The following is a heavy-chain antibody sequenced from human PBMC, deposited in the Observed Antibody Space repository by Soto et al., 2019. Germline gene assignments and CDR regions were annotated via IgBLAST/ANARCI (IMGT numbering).Heavy chain of an antibody. Sequence: SQTLSLTCAISGDSVSSNSAAWNWIRQSPSRGLEWLGRTYYRSKWYNDYAVSVKSRITINPDTSKNQFSLQLNSVTPEDTAVYYCAREYDFWSGTYYYGMDVWGQGTTVTVSS. J-gene: IGHJ6*02. CDR1: GDSVSSNSAA. V-gene: IGHV6-1*01. CDR2: TYYRSKWYN. D-gene: IGHD3-3*01. CDR3: AREYDFWSGTYYYGMDV.